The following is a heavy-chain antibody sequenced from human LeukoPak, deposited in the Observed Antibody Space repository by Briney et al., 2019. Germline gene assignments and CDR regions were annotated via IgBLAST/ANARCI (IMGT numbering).Heavy chain of an antibody. Sequence: GRSLRLSCAASGFTFSSYAMHWVRQAPGKGLEWVAVISNDGTKRYYADSVKGRFTISRDNAKNSLYLQMNSLRAGDTAVYYCARTIEMATISYFDYWGQGTLVTVSS. CDR1: GFTFSSYA. CDR2: ISNDGTKR. D-gene: IGHD5-24*01. J-gene: IGHJ4*02. V-gene: IGHV3-30*04. CDR3: ARTIEMATISYFDY.